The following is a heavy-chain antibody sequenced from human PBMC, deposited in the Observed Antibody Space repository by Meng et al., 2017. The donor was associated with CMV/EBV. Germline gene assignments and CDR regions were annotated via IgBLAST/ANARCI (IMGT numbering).Heavy chain of an antibody. CDR1: GFSLSTSGMR. Sequence: SGPTLVKPTQTLTLTCTFSGFSLSTSGMRVSWIRQPPGKALEWLARIDWDDDKFYSTSLKTRLTISKDTSKNQVVLTMTNMDPVDTATYYCAKEVVRGENWFDPWGQGTMVTVSS. CDR2: IDWDDDK. CDR3: AKEVVRGENWFDP. J-gene: IGHJ5*02. V-gene: IGHV2-70D*14. D-gene: IGHD3-10*01.